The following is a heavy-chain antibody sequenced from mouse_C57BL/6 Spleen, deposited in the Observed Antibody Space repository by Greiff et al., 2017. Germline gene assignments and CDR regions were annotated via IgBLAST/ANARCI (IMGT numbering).Heavy chain of an antibody. CDR1: GYAFSSSW. CDR2: IYPGDGDT. J-gene: IGHJ2*01. D-gene: IGHD2-3*01. V-gene: IGHV1-82*01. CDR3: AREGVYDGYFDY. Sequence: QVQLQQSGAELVKPGASVKISCKASGYAFSSSWMNWVKQRPGKGLEWIGRIYPGDGDTNYNGKFKGKATLTADKSSSTAYMQLSSLTSEDSAVYFCAREGVYDGYFDYWGQGTTLTVSS.